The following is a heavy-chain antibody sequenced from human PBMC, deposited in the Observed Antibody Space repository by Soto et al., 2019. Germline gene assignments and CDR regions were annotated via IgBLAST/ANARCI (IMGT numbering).Heavy chain of an antibody. CDR3: ASPPRSSDGY. J-gene: IGHJ4*02. D-gene: IGHD2-2*01. CDR1: GFTFSSYS. CDR2: ISSSSSYI. V-gene: IGHV3-21*01. Sequence: EVQLVESGGGLVKPGGSLRLSCAASGFTFSSYSMNWVRQAPGKGLEWVSSISSSSSYIYYAASVKGRFTISRDNAKNSLYLQMNSLRAEDTAVYYCASPPRSSDGYWGQGTLVTVSS.